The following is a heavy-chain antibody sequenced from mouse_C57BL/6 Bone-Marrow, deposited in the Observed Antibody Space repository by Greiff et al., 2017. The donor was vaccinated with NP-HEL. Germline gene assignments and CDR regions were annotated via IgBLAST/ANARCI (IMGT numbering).Heavy chain of an antibody. CDR1: GYTFTDYN. Sequence: EVQLQQSGPELVKPGASVKMSCKASGYTFTDYNMHWVKQSHGKSLEWIGYINPNNGGTSYNQKFMGKATLTVNKSSSTAYMELRSLTSEDSAVYYCARSPSFTTVVAPFDYWGQGTTLTVSS. CDR2: INPNNGGT. V-gene: IGHV1-22*01. D-gene: IGHD1-1*01. J-gene: IGHJ2*01. CDR3: ARSPSFTTVVAPFDY.